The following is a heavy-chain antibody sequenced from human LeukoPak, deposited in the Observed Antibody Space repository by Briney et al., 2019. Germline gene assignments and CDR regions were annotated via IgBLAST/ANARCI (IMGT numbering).Heavy chain of an antibody. D-gene: IGHD5-12*01. J-gene: IGHJ4*02. CDR1: GFTVSTNY. Sequence: PGGSLRLSCAASGFTVSTNYVSWVRQAPGKGLEWVGRIKSKTDGGTTDYAAPVKGRFTISRDDSKNTLYLQMNSLKTEDTAVYYCTTDRWDIVATLDYWGQGTLVTVSS. CDR2: IKSKTDGGTT. V-gene: IGHV3-15*01. CDR3: TTDRWDIVATLDY.